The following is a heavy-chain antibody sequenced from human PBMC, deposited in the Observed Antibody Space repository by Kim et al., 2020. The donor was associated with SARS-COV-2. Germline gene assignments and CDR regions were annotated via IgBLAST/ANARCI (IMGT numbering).Heavy chain of an antibody. CDR3: AKEARGIMITFGGVIVR. Sequence: KGRFTISRDNSKNTLYLKMNSLRAEDTAVYYCAKEARGIMITFGGVIVRWGQGTLVTVSS. D-gene: IGHD3-16*02. J-gene: IGHJ4*02. V-gene: IGHV3-23*01.